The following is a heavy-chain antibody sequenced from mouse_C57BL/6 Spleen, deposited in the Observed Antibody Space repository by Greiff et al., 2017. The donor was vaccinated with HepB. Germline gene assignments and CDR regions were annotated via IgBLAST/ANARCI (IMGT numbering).Heavy chain of an antibody. CDR2: FYPGIGSI. J-gene: IGHJ4*01. CDR3: AKHEKKGEGAYAMDY. V-gene: IGHV1-62-2*01. CDR1: GYTFTEYT. Sequence: VQLLQSGAELVKPGASVKLSCKASGYTFTEYTMHWVKQRPGQGLEWIGWFYPGIGSIKYNEKFKDKATLTADKSSSTANMELRRLTSEDSAVYFCAKHEKKGEGAYAMDYWGQGASVTVSS.